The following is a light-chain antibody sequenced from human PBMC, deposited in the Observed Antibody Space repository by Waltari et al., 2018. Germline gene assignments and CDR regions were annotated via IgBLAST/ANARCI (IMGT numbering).Light chain of an antibody. CDR3: HQRHSWPIT. J-gene: IGKJ5*01. V-gene: IGKV3-11*01. CDR2: DAS. Sequence: EIVLTQSPATLSLSPGERATLSCRASQSVGSYFAWYKQKPGQAPSLLIYDASHRATGLPARFSGSGSGTDFTLTISSLEFEDSAVYFCHQRHSWPITFGQGTRLEIK. CDR1: QSVGSY.